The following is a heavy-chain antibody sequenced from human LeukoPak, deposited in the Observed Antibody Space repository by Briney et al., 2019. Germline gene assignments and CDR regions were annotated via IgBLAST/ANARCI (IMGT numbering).Heavy chain of an antibody. CDR1: GFTFSNAW. V-gene: IGHV3-15*01. D-gene: IGHD4-17*01. CDR2: IKSKTDGGTT. J-gene: IGHJ4*02. Sequence: TAGGSLRLSCAASGFTFSNAWMSWVGQAPGKGLEGVGRIKSKTDGGTTDYAAPVKGRFTISRDDSKNTLYLQMNSLKTEDTAVYYCTTGHDYGDYGFGYYFDYWGQGTLVTVSS. CDR3: TTGHDYGDYGFGYYFDY.